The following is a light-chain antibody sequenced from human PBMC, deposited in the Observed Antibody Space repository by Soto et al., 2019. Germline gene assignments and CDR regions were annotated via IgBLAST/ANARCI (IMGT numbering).Light chain of an antibody. J-gene: IGKJ2*01. V-gene: IGKV3-15*01. CDR3: QQFSNWPPRYT. CDR1: QSVTTN. CDR2: GAS. Sequence: EIVMTQSPATLSVSPGERVTLSCRASQSVTTNVAWYQQKPGQAPRLLIYGASTMATGIPDRFSGSGSGTEFTLTIASLQSEDFAVYYCQQFSNWPPRYTFGQGTKLDIK.